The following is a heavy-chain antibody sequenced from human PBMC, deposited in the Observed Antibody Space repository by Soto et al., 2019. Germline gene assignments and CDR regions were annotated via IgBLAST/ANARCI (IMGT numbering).Heavy chain of an antibody. CDR2: ISYSGST. Sequence: QVQLQESGPGLVKPSQTLSLTCTVSGGSISSSGYNWSWIRQHPGKGLEWIGYISYSGSTYYNPSLKSRVTISVDTSQNLVSLKLSSVTAADTAVYFCARYGSGSYYPTTFDYCCQGTLVTVSS. J-gene: IGHJ4*02. D-gene: IGHD3-10*01. CDR1: GGSISSSGYN. CDR3: ARYGSGSYYPTTFDY. V-gene: IGHV4-31*03.